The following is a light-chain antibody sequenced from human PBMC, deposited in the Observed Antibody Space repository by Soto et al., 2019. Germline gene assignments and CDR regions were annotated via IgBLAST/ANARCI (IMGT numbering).Light chain of an antibody. J-gene: IGKJ2*02. CDR1: QSISSW. CDR3: QQYNSPCT. V-gene: IGKV1-5*01. CDR2: DAS. Sequence: DIQMPQYPSTLSASVGDRVTITCRASQSISSWLAWYQQKPGKAPKLLIYDASSLESGVPSRFSGSGSGTEFTLTISSLQPDDFAAYYCQQYNSPCTFGQGTKLESK.